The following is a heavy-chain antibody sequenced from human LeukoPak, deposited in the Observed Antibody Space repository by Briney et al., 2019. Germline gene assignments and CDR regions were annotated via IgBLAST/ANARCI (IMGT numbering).Heavy chain of an antibody. Sequence: QPSETLSLTCTVSGGPISSSYFWGWIRQPPGKGLEWIGTIDYSGTTYYNLSLKSRVTISVDTSKNQFSLKLSSVTAPDTAVYYCARHSGGSYVFAFDIWGQGTMVTVSS. D-gene: IGHD2-15*01. V-gene: IGHV4-39*01. CDR2: IDYSGTT. J-gene: IGHJ3*02. CDR3: ARHSGGSYVFAFDI. CDR1: GGPISSSYF.